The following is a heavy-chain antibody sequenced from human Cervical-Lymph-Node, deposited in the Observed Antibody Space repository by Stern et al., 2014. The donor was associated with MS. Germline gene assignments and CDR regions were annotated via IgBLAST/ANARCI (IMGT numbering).Heavy chain of an antibody. V-gene: IGHV1-69-2*01. J-gene: IGHJ5*02. CDR2: VDPKDGAT. Sequence: EVQLVQSGAEVKEPGATVKISCKVSGYTFIDYYLHSVRQAPGKGLEWMGLVDPKDGATKLSERFQDRFTITADTSIATAYMDLSGLRSEDTAIYYCTSRNFGPWGQGTLVTVSS. CDR1: GYTFIDYY. CDR3: TSRNFGP.